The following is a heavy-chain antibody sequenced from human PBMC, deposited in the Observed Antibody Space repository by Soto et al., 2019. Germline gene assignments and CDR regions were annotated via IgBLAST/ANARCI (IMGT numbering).Heavy chain of an antibody. CDR2: IYYSGST. J-gene: IGHJ5*02. D-gene: IGHD5-12*01. Sequence: SETLSLTCTVSGGSISSGGYYWSWIRQHPGKGLEWIGYIYYSGSTYYNPSLKSRVTISVDTSKNQFSLKLSSVTAADTAVYYCARTYDQGYSGYDYRGWFDPWGQGTLVTVSS. CDR1: GGSISSGGYY. V-gene: IGHV4-31*03. CDR3: ARTYDQGYSGYDYRGWFDP.